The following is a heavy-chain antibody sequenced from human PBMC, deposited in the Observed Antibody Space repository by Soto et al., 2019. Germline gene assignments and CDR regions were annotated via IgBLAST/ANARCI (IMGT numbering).Heavy chain of an antibody. J-gene: IGHJ4*02. V-gene: IGHV3-23*01. D-gene: IGHD3-10*01. Sequence: EVQLLESGGGLVQPGGSLRLSCAASGFTFSSYAMSWVRQSPGKGLEWVSLVSDSGGNSYYADSVKGWFTISRDNSKSTLYLEMNSLRAEDTAVYFCAKCDGSGTYYKGHFDSWGQGTLVTVSS. CDR1: GFTFSSYA. CDR2: VSDSGGNS. CDR3: AKCDGSGTYYKGHFDS.